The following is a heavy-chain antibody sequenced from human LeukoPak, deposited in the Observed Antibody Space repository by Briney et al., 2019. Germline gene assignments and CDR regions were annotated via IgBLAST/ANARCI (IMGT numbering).Heavy chain of an antibody. V-gene: IGHV3-23*01. D-gene: IGHD2-2*01. CDR3: AKGLRIVVVPAGFDP. Sequence: PGGSLRLSCAASGFTFSSYAMSWVRQAPGKGLEWVSAISGSGGSTYYADSVKGRFTISRDNSKNTLYLQMNSLRAEDTAVYYCAKGLRIVVVPAGFDPWGQGTLVTVSS. CDR2: ISGSGGST. CDR1: GFTFSSYA. J-gene: IGHJ5*02.